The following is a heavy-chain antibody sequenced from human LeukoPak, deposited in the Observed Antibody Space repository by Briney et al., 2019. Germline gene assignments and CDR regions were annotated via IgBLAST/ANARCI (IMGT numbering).Heavy chain of an antibody. CDR3: ARSLRAYYDYVWGSYRFDY. CDR2: INPNSGGT. V-gene: IGHV1-2*06. D-gene: IGHD3-16*02. Sequence: ASVKVSCKASGYTFTGYYMHWVRQAPGQGLGWMGRINPNSGGTNYAQKFQGRVTMNRDTSISTAYMELSRLRSDDTAVYYCARSLRAYYDYVWGSYRFDYWGQGTLVTVSS. CDR1: GYTFTGYY. J-gene: IGHJ4*02.